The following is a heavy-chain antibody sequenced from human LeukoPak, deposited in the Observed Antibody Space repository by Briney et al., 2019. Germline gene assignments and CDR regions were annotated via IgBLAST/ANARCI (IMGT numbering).Heavy chain of an antibody. D-gene: IGHD2-15*01. V-gene: IGHV3-9*01. Sequence: PGGSLRLPCVATGFIVNDHAMHWVRQTPGKGLEWVAGVFWNGVDKGYADSVKGRFTIFRDNAKNSMYLQMNSLRAEDTAVYYCANVVVVAARPYYFDYWGQGTLVTVSS. CDR1: GFIVNDHA. CDR2: VFWNGVDK. J-gene: IGHJ4*02. CDR3: ANVVVVAARPYYFDY.